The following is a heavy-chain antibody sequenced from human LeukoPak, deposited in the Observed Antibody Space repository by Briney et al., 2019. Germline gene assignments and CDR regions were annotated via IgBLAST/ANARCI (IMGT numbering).Heavy chain of an antibody. D-gene: IGHD2-8*02. CDR1: GYTFTIYD. V-gene: IGHV1-8*01. Sequence: GASVTVSFKASGYTFTIYDINWVRQAHGQGIEWMGWMNPSTGNTGYAQKFQGRVTMTRDTSTSTAYMELSSLKSEDTAVYYCARLSETPAFYPGGRYLYLAYWDQGAQVTVSS. CDR2: MNPSTGNT. CDR3: ARLSETPAFYPGGRYLYLAY. J-gene: IGHJ4*02.